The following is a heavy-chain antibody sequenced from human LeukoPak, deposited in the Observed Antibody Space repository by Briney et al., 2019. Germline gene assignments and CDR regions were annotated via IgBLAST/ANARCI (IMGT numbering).Heavy chain of an antibody. D-gene: IGHD3-10*01. CDR2: ISGSGGST. CDR3: AKDVRRYYYYMDV. Sequence: GGSLRLSCAASGFTFSSYAMSSVRQAPGKGLDWVSAISGSGGSTYYADSVKGRFTISRDNSKNTLYLQMNSLRAEDTAVYYCAKDVRRYYYYMDVWGKGTTVTVSS. CDR1: GFTFSSYA. V-gene: IGHV3-23*01. J-gene: IGHJ6*03.